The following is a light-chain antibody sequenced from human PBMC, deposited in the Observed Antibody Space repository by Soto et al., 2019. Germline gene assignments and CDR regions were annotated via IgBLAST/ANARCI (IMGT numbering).Light chain of an antibody. Sequence: EIVLTQSPGTLSLSPGERATLSCRASQSVSSSYLAWYQQKPGQAPRLLIYDASNRATGIPARFSGSGSVTDFTLTISSLEPEDFAVYYCQQRSNWPRLTFGGGTKVEIK. CDR1: QSVSSSY. V-gene: IGKV3D-20*02. J-gene: IGKJ4*01. CDR2: DAS. CDR3: QQRSNWPRLT.